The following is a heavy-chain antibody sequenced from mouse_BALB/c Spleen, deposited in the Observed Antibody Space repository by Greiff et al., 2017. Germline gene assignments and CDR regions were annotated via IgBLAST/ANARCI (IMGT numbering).Heavy chain of an antibody. CDR3: ARRDYYGTYFDY. J-gene: IGHJ2*01. D-gene: IGHD1-1*01. V-gene: IGHV5-12-2*01. CDR2: ISNGGGST. CDR1: GFTFSSYT. Sequence: DVMLVESGGGLVQPGGSLKLSCAASGFTFSSYTMSWVRQTPEKRLEWVAYISNGGGSTYYPDTVKGRFTISRDNAKNTLYLQMSSLKSEDTAMYYCARRDYYGTYFDYWGQGTTLTVSS.